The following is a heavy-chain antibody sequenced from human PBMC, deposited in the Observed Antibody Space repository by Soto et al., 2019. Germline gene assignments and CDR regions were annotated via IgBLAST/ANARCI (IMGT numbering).Heavy chain of an antibody. V-gene: IGHV4-34*01. CDR1: GGSFSGYY. Sequence: TLSLTCAVYGGSFSGYYWSWIRQPPGKGLEWIGEINHSGSTNYNPSLKSRVTISLDTSKNQFSLKLSSVTAADTAVYYCASAVPAAIVPTDWFDPWGQGTLVTVSS. CDR2: INHSGST. D-gene: IGHD2-2*02. J-gene: IGHJ5*02. CDR3: ASAVPAAIVPTDWFDP.